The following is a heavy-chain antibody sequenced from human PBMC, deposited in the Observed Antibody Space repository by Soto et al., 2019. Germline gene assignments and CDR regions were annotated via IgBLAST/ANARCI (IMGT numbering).Heavy chain of an antibody. CDR1: GYVFPSFG. CDR2: ISPYNSKT. V-gene: IGHV1-18*01. Sequence: QLRLVQSGAEMKKPEPSVKVSCQDSGYVFPSFGMNWVRQAPGQGLDWMGWISPYNSKTKYAQSLNGRVTMTTDTSTTTAYMELRSLRSDDTVMYYCARESRVGSNAGASSDIWGQGTMVAVSS. J-gene: IGHJ3*02. D-gene: IGHD1-26*01. CDR3: ARESRVGSNAGASSDI.